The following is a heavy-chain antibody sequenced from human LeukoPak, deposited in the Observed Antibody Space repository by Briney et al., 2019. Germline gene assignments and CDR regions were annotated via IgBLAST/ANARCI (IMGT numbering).Heavy chain of an antibody. J-gene: IGHJ4*02. CDR2: IYYSGST. CDR3: ASSPGAGSTYYFDY. CDR1: GGSISSGGYY. Sequence: SETLSLTCTVSGGSISSGGYYWSWIRQHPGTGLEWIGYIYYSGSTYYNPSLKSRLTISIDTSKNQFSLKLTSVTAADTAVYYCASSPGAGSTYYFDYWGQGALVTVSS. D-gene: IGHD3-10*01. V-gene: IGHV4-31*03.